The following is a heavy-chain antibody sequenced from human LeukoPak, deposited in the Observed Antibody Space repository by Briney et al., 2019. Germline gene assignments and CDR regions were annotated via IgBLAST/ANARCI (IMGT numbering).Heavy chain of an antibody. D-gene: IGHD3-22*01. Sequence: GGSLRLSCAASGFSFSGYAMSWVRQAPGKGLEWVSSISGSGSHTYHADSVKGRFTISRDNSKNTLYLQMNSLRAEDTAVYYCAKDISGYYRPFDYWGQGTLVTVSS. CDR2: ISGSGSHT. CDR3: AKDISGYYRPFDY. CDR1: GFSFSGYA. V-gene: IGHV3-23*01. J-gene: IGHJ4*02.